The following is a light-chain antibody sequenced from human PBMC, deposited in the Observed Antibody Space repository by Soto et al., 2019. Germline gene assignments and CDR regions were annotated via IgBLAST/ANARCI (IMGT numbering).Light chain of an antibody. CDR3: QQYNNWPPYT. V-gene: IGKV3-15*01. CDR1: QSISSN. J-gene: IGKJ2*01. Sequence: EIVMTQSPATLSVSPGDRATLSCRASQSISSNLACYQQKPGQAPRLLIYGASPRATGIPARFSGSGSGTEFTLTISSLQSEDFAVYYCQQYNNWPPYTFGQGTKLEI. CDR2: GAS.